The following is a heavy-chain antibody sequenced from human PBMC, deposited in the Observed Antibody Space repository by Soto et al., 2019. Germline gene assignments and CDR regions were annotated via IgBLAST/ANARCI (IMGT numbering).Heavy chain of an antibody. J-gene: IGHJ4*02. V-gene: IGHV3-48*03. CDR1: GFTFSRYE. CDR3: ARVADYSNFFDY. CDR2: ISGTGVTI. Sequence: PGGSLRLSCAASGFTFSRYEMHWVRQAPGKGLEWISYISGTGVTIYYADSVKGRFTISRDNAENSLYLQMSSLRAEDTAIYYCARVADYSNFFDYWGQGTLVTVSS. D-gene: IGHD4-4*01.